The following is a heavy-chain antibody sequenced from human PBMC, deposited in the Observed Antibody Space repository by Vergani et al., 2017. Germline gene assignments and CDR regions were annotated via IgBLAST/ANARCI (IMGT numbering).Heavy chain of an antibody. CDR1: GYTFTGYY. J-gene: IGHJ6*03. V-gene: IGHV1-2*02. CDR3: ARVRADIVVVPAAIKPEPAYYYYYMDV. D-gene: IGHD2-2*01. CDR2: INPNSGGT. Sequence: QVQLVQSGAEVKKPGASVKVSCKASGYTFTGYYMHWVRQAPGQGLEWMGWINPNSGGTNYAQKFQGRVTMTRDTSISTAYMERSRMRSDDTAVYYCARVRADIVVVPAAIKPEPAYYYYYMDVWGKGTTVTVSS.